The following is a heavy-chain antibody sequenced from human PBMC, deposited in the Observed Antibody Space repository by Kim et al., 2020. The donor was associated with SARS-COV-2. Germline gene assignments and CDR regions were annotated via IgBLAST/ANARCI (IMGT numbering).Heavy chain of an antibody. CDR2: IYFSGTT. V-gene: IGHV4-31*03. CDR3: ATLEGGGLNALDI. D-gene: IGHD3-10*01. CDR1: GGSVNSGGYY. J-gene: IGHJ3*02. Sequence: SETLSLTCIVSGGSVNSGGYYWTWIRQHPGQGLEWIGYIYFSGTTHYNPSLKSRVSMSLDMSENHFSLRLGSVTAADTAMYYCATLEGGGLNALDIWGQGTMVTVSS.